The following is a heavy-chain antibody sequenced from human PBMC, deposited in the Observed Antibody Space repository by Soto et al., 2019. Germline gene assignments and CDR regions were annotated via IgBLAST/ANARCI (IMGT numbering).Heavy chain of an antibody. V-gene: IGHV4-34*01. D-gene: IGHD1-1*01. CDR3: ARVERGTATTVVDAFDI. Sequence: QVQLQQWGAGLLQPSETLSLTCAAYGGFVSSGSYYWSWIRQPPGKGLEWIGEMSHSGGTHFNPSLKSRVTKSVDTAKNQFSRNMSSVTAADTALYYCARVERGTATTVVDAFDIWGPGTMGTVSS. J-gene: IGHJ3*02. CDR2: MSHSGGT. CDR1: GGFVSSGSYY.